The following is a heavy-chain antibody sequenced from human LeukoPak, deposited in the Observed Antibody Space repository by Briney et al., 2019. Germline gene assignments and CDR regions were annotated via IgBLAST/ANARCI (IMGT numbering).Heavy chain of an antibody. CDR1: GFTFGAYA. V-gene: IGHV3-49*04. D-gene: IGHD4-11*01. Sequence: GGSLRLSCRASGFTFGAYAMSWVRRAPGKGVEWVGFIRSKAYGGTTEYAASVKGRFTFSRDDSKSIAYLQMNSLKTEDTAVYYCTRDYSNYVGWFDRWGQGTLVTVSS. CDR2: IRSKAYGGTT. CDR3: TRDYSNYVGWFDR. J-gene: IGHJ5*02.